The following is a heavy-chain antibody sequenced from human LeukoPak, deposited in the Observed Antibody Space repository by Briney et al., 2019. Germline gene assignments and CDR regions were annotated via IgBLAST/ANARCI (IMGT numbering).Heavy chain of an antibody. CDR2: ISWNSGSI. J-gene: IGHJ6*02. V-gene: IGHV3-9*01. Sequence: GRSLRLSCAASGFTFDDYAMHWVRQAPGKGLEWVSGISWNSGSIGYADSVKGRFTISRDNAKNYLYLQMNSLRAEDTALYYCAKDKADNYYDSSGYYSSGGMDVWGQGTTVTVSS. CDR1: GFTFDDYA. CDR3: AKDKADNYYDSSGYYSSGGMDV. D-gene: IGHD3-22*01.